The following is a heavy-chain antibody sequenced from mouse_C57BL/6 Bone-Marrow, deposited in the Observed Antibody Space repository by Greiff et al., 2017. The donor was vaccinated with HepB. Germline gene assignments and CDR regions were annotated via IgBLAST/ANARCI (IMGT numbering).Heavy chain of an antibody. CDR3: ARYGTTVVAHYGFDY. CDR1: GYTFTSYW. CDR2: IDPNSGGT. D-gene: IGHD1-1*01. J-gene: IGHJ2*01. V-gene: IGHV1-72*01. Sequence: QVHVKQPGAELVKPGASVKLSCKASGYTFTSYWMHWVKQRPGRGLEWIGRIDPNSGGTKYNEKFKSKATLTVDKPSSTAYMQLSSLTSEDSAVYYCARYGTTVVAHYGFDYWGQGTTLTVSS.